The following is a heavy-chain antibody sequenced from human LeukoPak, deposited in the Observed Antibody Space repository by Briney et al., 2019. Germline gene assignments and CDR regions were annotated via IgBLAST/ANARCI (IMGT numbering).Heavy chain of an antibody. D-gene: IGHD6-19*01. V-gene: IGHV4-4*07. J-gene: IGHJ4*02. CDR2: IYASGST. CDR1: GGSISRYC. CDR3: ARDVAALDY. Sequence: SETLSLTCTVSGGSISRYCWSWVRQSAGKGLEWIGRIYASGSTNYNPSLKSRVTVSIDTSKNQFSLRLSSVTAADTAIYYCARDVAALDYWGQGTLVTVSS.